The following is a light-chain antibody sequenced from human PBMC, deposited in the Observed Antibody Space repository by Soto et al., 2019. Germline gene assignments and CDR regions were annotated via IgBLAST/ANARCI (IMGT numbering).Light chain of an antibody. CDR2: GAS. J-gene: IGKJ4*01. CDR1: QGVGSH. Sequence: DIQMTQSPSSVSALIGDRVTITCRASQGVGSHVNWYQQKPGKAPNLLIHGASNLQSGVPSTFSGSGSGTDFTLTISSLQPEDFATYYCQQNYTAPLTLGGGTKVEIK. CDR3: QQNYTAPLT. V-gene: IGKV1-39*01.